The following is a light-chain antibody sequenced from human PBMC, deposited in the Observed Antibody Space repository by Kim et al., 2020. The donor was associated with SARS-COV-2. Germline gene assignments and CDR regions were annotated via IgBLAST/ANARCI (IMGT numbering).Light chain of an antibody. Sequence: VSPGERPTLPCRASQSVRSNLAWYQQKPGQAPRLLIYGASTRATGIPARFSGSGSGTEFTLTISSLQSEDFAVYYCQQYNNWPGYTFGQGTKLEI. V-gene: IGKV3-15*01. J-gene: IGKJ2*01. CDR2: GAS. CDR1: QSVRSN. CDR3: QQYNNWPGYT.